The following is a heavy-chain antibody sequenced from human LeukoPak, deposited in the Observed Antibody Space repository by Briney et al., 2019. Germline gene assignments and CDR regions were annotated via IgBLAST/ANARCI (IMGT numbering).Heavy chain of an antibody. J-gene: IGHJ3*02. D-gene: IGHD3-10*01. CDR2: ITGSGGST. CDR3: AKVGSGTYYSPGVFDI. Sequence: GGSRRLSCAASGFTFSNYAMSWVRQAPGKGLEWVSTITGSGGSTYYADSVEGRFTISRDNSKNTLYLQMNSLRVEDTAVYYCAKVGSGTYYSPGVFDIRGQGTMVTVSS. CDR1: GFTFSNYA. V-gene: IGHV3-23*01.